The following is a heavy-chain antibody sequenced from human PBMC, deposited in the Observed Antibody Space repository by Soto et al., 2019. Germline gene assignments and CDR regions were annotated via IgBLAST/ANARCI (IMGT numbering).Heavy chain of an antibody. CDR2: IIPILGIA. V-gene: IGHV1-69*02. Sequence: QVQLVQSGAEVKKPGSSVKVSCKASGGTFSSYTISWVRQAPGQGLEWMGRIIPILGIANYAQKFQGRVTITADKSTSTAYMELSSLRSEDTAVYYCVRYGSGSYPYYYYGMDVWGQGTTVTVSS. CDR1: GGTFSSYT. J-gene: IGHJ6*02. D-gene: IGHD3-10*01. CDR3: VRYGSGSYPYYYYGMDV.